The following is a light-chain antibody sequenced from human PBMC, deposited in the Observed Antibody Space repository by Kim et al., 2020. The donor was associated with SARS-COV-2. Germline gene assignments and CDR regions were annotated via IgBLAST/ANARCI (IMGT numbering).Light chain of an antibody. CDR2: SAA. V-gene: IGKV1-27*01. Sequence: SASVEDRVTISCRASQDINNYLAWYQHKPVKAPKLLIYSAAFLQVGVPSRFSGSGSGTDFTLTISNLQPEDVATYYCQRYYSAPWTFGQGTKVDIK. J-gene: IGKJ1*01. CDR1: QDINNY. CDR3: QRYYSAPWT.